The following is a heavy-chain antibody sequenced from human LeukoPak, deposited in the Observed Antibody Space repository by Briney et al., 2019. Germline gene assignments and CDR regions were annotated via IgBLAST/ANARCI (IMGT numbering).Heavy chain of an antibody. CDR1: GFTFGSYG. CDR2: ISYDGSNK. CDR3: ATQGGSWNEDTYYFDY. J-gene: IGHJ4*02. D-gene: IGHD3-16*01. Sequence: GGSLRLSCAASGFTFGSYGMHWVRQAPGKGLEWVAVISYDGSNKYYADSVKGRFTISRDNSRNTLYLQMNSLRAEDTAVYYCATQGGSWNEDTYYFDYWGQGTLVTVSS. V-gene: IGHV3-30*03.